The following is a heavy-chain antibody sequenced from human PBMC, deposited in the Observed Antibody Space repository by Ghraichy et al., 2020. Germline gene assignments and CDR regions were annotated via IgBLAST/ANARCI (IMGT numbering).Heavy chain of an antibody. D-gene: IGHD4-17*01. J-gene: IGHJ4*02. CDR3: SRGPETTAFDY. Sequence: GGSLRLSCTASGFNFGDEAMSWFRQAPGKGLEWVGFIRTKAYGATTESAASVKGRFSISRDDSKGIVYLQMNSLKAEDTAVYYCSRGPETTAFDYWGQGTLVTVSS. V-gene: IGHV3-49*03. CDR1: GFNFGDEA. CDR2: IRTKAYGATT.